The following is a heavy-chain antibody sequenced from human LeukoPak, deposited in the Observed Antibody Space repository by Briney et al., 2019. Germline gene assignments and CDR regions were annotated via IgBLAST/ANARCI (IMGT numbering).Heavy chain of an antibody. CDR3: AREGAEYYNILTGPFDY. CDR1: GGSISSSSYY. CDR2: IYYSGNT. J-gene: IGHJ4*02. Sequence: SETLSLTCTVSGGSISSSSYYWGWIRQPPGKGLEWIGSIYYSGNTYYNPSLKSRVTMSLDTFKNQFSLKLSSVTAADTAVYYCAREGAEYYNILTGPFDYWGQGSLVTVSS. D-gene: IGHD3-9*01. V-gene: IGHV4-39*07.